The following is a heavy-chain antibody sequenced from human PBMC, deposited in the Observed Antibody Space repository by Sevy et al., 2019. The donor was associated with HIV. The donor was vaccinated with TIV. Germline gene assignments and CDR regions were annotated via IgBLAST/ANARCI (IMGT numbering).Heavy chain of an antibody. Sequence: GGSLRLSCEVSGFTFSDFWMTWVRQSPGKGLEWVAYINQDERHINLLDSVRGRFTISRDNAKNSLYLQMDSLRAEDTAIYYCARDPDWGALDRWGQGTLVTVSP. V-gene: IGHV3-7*01. CDR3: ARDPDWGALDR. CDR2: INQDERHI. CDR1: GFTFSDFW. D-gene: IGHD7-27*01. J-gene: IGHJ5*02.